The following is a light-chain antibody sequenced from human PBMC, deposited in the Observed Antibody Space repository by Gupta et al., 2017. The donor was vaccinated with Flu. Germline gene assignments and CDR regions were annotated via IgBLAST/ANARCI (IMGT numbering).Light chain of an antibody. Sequence: SFLSASVGDRVTVTGRASQGIRSNLGWYKQRPGKPPKLLISAASTWQSGVPSRFSGSGCGTELTLTSRSRQPAEFATYYCQYRKNYPPYTFGQGTKLEIK. V-gene: IGKV1-9*01. CDR3: QYRKNYPPYT. CDR1: QGIRSN. CDR2: AAS. J-gene: IGKJ2*01.